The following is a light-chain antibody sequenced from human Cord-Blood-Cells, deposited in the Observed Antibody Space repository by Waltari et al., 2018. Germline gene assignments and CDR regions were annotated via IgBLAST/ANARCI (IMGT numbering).Light chain of an antibody. J-gene: IGKJ2*01. Sequence: DIQMTQSPSSLSASVGDRVTITCRASQSISSYLNWYQQKPGKAPKLLIYAASSLQSGVPSRFSGSGSGTDFTLTINPVEANDTANYYCLQSKNFPYTFGQGTKLEIK. CDR2: AAS. CDR1: QSISSY. CDR3: LQSKNFPYT. V-gene: IGKV1-39*01.